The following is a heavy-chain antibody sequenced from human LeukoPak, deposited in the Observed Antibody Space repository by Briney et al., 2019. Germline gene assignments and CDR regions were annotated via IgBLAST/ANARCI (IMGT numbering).Heavy chain of an antibody. D-gene: IGHD5-12*01. V-gene: IGHV3-74*01. CDR3: ARGWLRSDYCFDS. Sequence: GGSLRLSCVASGFTFSSRWMHWVRQAPGKGLVWVSRINSDVSSAGYADSVKGRFAISRDDAKNTLYLQMNSLRAEDTAVYYCARGWLRSDYCFDSWGQGTLVTVSS. CDR2: INSDVSSA. J-gene: IGHJ4*02. CDR1: GFTFSSRW.